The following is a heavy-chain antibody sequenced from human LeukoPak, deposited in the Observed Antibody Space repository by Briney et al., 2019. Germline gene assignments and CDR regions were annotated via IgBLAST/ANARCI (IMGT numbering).Heavy chain of an antibody. D-gene: IGHD2-2*01. V-gene: IGHV3-30-3*01. Sequence: PGRSLRLSCAASGFTFSSYAMHWVRQAPGKGLEWVAVISYDGSNKYYADSVKGRFTISRDNSKNTLYLQMNSLIAEDTAVYYCARDLSGDIVVVPAAMCLDYWGQGTLVTVSS. J-gene: IGHJ4*02. CDR1: GFTFSSYA. CDR2: ISYDGSNK. CDR3: ARDLSGDIVVVPAAMCLDY.